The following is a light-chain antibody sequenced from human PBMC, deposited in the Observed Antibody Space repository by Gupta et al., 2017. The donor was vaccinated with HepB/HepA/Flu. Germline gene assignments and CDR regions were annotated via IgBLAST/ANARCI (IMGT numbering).Light chain of an antibody. Sequence: EIVMTQSPATLSVSPGERATLSCRASQSVSSNLAWYQQKPGQAPRLPLYGGFTRATGNPARFSGSGSGTEFTLTISSLQSEDFAVYYCQQYKNWPFTFGQGTRLEIK. CDR3: QQYKNWPFT. CDR1: QSVSSN. CDR2: GGF. V-gene: IGKV3-15*01. J-gene: IGKJ5*01.